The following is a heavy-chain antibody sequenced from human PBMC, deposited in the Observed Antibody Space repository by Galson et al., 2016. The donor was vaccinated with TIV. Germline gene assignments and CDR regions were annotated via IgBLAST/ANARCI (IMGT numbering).Heavy chain of an antibody. Sequence: SVKVSCKASEDTFSNHAISWARQAPGQGLEWMGRIVPIFRTPTYAQKFQGRVTLTADESTSTAYMELSNLRSEDTAVYYCAREGSTVTMHHYFGLDVWGQGATVIVSS. J-gene: IGHJ6*02. CDR2: IVPIFRTP. D-gene: IGHD4-17*01. CDR1: EDTFSNHA. CDR3: AREGSTVTMHHYFGLDV. V-gene: IGHV1-69*13.